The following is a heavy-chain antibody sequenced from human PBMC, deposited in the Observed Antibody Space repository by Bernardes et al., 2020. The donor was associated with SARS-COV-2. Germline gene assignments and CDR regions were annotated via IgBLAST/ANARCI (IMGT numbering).Heavy chain of an antibody. Sequence: GGSLRLSCAASGFSLSDHFMEWVRQAPGKGLEWLSYISSSGTYTHYADSVKGRFTISRDNGDNSLYLQMNSLTAEDTAIYYCARGWGDKVGGTYRYPRWHFDLWGRGTLVTVSS. J-gene: IGHJ2*01. V-gene: IGHV3-11*06. CDR2: ISSSGTYT. CDR3: ARGWGDKVGGTYRYPRWHFDL. CDR1: GFSLSDHF. D-gene: IGHD3-16*02.